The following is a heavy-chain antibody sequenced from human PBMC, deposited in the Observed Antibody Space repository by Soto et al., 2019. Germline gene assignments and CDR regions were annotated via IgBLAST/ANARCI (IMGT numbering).Heavy chain of an antibody. V-gene: IGHV1-69*01. CDR3: ARGQFPDVSKYYDALDV. J-gene: IGHJ6*02. Sequence: QVQLVQSGAEVKKPGSSVKVSCKASGGTFSSYAISWVRQAPGQGLEWMGGFIPMFNRPHSARKFQGRVTITADESTSTAHMHLSSLTSEDTAVYYCARGQFPDVSKYYDALDVGGQAKTVSVSS. CDR2: FIPMFNRP. CDR1: GGTFSSYA.